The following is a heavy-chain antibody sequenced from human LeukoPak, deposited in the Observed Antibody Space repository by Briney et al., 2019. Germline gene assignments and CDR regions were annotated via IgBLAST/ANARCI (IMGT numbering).Heavy chain of an antibody. V-gene: IGHV1-24*01. Sequence: ASVKVSCKVSGYTLTELSMHWVRPAPGKGLEWMGGFDPEDGETIYAQKFQGRVTMTEDTSTDTAYMELSSLRSEDTAVYYCARFTTVTDWFDPWGQGTLVTVSS. CDR1: GYTLTELS. J-gene: IGHJ5*02. CDR2: FDPEDGET. CDR3: ARFTTVTDWFDP. D-gene: IGHD4-17*01.